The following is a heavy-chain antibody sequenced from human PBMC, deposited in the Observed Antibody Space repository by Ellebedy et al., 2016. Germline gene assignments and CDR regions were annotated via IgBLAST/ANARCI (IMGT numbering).Heavy chain of an antibody. J-gene: IGHJ3*01. CDR2: VFHTGAT. D-gene: IGHD1-1*01. CDR1: GGSVSSDY. V-gene: IGHV4-59*02. CDR3: AKWNVDWYAFDV. Sequence: SETLSLTCNVSGGSVSSDYWNWIRRPPGKGLEWIGYVFHTGATLLNPSLKSRVTMSVDTSKSQISLRLVSVTAADTAVYYCAKWNVDWYAFDVWGQGTLVTVSS.